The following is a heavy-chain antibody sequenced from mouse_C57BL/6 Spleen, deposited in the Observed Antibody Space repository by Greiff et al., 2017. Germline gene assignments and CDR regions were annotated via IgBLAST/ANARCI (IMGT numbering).Heavy chain of an antibody. D-gene: IGHD3-2*02. Sequence: EVKVVESGGDLVKPGGSLKLSCAASGFTFSSYGMSWVRQTPDKRLEWVATISSGGSYTYYPDSVKGRFTISRDNAKNTLSLQMSSLKSEDTAMYYCARHETAQATGFAYWGQGTRVTVSA. CDR3: ARHETAQATGFAY. CDR1: GFTFSSYG. V-gene: IGHV5-6*01. CDR2: ISSGGSYT. J-gene: IGHJ3*01.